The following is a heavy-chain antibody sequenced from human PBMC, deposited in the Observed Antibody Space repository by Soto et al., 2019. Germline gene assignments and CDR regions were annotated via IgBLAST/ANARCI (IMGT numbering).Heavy chain of an antibody. CDR3: ARDKPQQIVGYNYYYGMDV. CDR2: ISGYNGDT. CDR1: GYTFTSFG. D-gene: IGHD6-6*01. V-gene: IGHV1-18*04. Sequence: QLHLVQSGAEVKKPGASVKVSCTASGYTFTSFGVSWVRQVPGQGLEWRGWISGYNGDTDYAQKFQGRVTMTTDRYTSTDYMEVRSLRSDDTAVYYCARDKPQQIVGYNYYYGMDVWGQGTTVTVSS. J-gene: IGHJ6*02.